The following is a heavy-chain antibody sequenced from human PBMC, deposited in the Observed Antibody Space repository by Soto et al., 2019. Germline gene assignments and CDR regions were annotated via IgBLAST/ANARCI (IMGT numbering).Heavy chain of an antibody. J-gene: IGHJ6*02. Sequence: SETLSLTCTVSGGSISSGGYYWSWIRQHPGKGLEWIGYIYYSGSTYYNPSLKSRVSISVDTFKNQFSLKLSSVTAADTAVYYCARELSLTTAGGMDVWGQGTTVTVSS. CDR2: IYYSGST. D-gene: IGHD4-17*01. CDR3: ARELSLTTAGGMDV. CDR1: GGSISSGGYY. V-gene: IGHV4-31*03.